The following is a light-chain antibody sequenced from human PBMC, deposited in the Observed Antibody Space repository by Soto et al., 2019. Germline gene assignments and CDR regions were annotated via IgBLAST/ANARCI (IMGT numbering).Light chain of an antibody. Sequence: EIVLTQSPGTLSLSPGERATLSCRSSQSVSSSYLAWYQQKPGQAPRLLIYDVSSRATGIPDRFSGSGSGTDFTLTISRLEPEDFGVYYCQQYGSSPTFGQGTKVEIK. CDR3: QQYGSSPT. V-gene: IGKV3-20*01. CDR1: QSVSSSY. CDR2: DVS. J-gene: IGKJ1*01.